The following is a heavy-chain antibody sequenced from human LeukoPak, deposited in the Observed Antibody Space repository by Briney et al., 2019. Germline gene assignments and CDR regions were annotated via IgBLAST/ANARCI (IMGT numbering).Heavy chain of an antibody. CDR3: ATPYDFWSGYGGFDY. D-gene: IGHD3-3*01. CDR1: GFTFSTYG. J-gene: IGHJ4*02. CDR2: IRYDGSIK. Sequence: PGGSLRLSCAASGFTFSTYGMHWVRQAPGKGLEWVTFIRYDGSIKYYADSVKGRFTISRDNSKNTLYLQMNSLRTEDTAVYYCATPYDFWSGYGGFDYWGQGTLVTVSS. V-gene: IGHV3-30*02.